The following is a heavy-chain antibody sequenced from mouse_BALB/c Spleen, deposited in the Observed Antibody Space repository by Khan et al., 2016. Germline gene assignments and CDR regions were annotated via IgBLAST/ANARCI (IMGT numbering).Heavy chain of an antibody. CDR2: IDPETGGT. CDR3: TREWGTRDYFDY. Sequence: QVRLQQSGAELVRPGASVTLSCKASGYTFTDYEMHWVKQTPVHGLEWIGAIDPETGGTAYNQKFKGKATLTADKSSSTAYMELRSLTSEDSAVYYCTREWGTRDYFDYWGQGTTLTVSS. D-gene: IGHD1-3*01. V-gene: IGHV1-15*01. CDR1: GYTFTDYE. J-gene: IGHJ2*01.